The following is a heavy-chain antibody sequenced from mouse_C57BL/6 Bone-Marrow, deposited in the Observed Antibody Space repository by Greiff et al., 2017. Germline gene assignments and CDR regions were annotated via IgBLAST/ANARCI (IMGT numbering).Heavy chain of an antibody. CDR2: IYPGNSDT. D-gene: IGHD4-1*01. CDR3: TRSNWAIYWYFDV. J-gene: IGHJ1*03. V-gene: IGHV1-5*01. CDR1: GYTFTSYW. Sequence: VQLQQSGTVLAKPGASVKMSCKTSGYTFTSYWMHWVKQRPGQGLEWIGAIYPGNSDTSYNQKFKGKAKLTAVTSASTAYMELSSLTNEDSAVYYCTRSNWAIYWYFDVWGTGTTVTVSS.